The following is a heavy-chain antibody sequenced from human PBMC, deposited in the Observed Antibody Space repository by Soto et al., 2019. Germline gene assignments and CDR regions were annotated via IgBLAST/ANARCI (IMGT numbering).Heavy chain of an antibody. J-gene: IGHJ4*02. D-gene: IGHD2-21*01. CDR1: ACTFSNYG. CDR3: AGGLHSLFDA. V-gene: IGHV3-33*01. Sequence: WGTLRLPCAASACTFSNYGMHRVRQSPGKGLAWVAVIWYDGNNKYYADSVKGRFTISRDNSNNTLDVQTTSLRAEDTAADYFAGGLHSLFDARGQGTRDRVAS. CDR2: IWYDGNNK.